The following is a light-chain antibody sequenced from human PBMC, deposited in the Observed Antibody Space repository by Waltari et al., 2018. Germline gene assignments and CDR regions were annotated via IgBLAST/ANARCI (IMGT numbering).Light chain of an antibody. V-gene: IGLV2-23*01. Sequence: QSALTQPASVSGSPGQSITISCTGTSSAVGSYNLVSWYQQHPGKAPKLMIYEGSKRPSGVSNLFSGSKSGNTASLTISGLQAEDEADYYCCSYAGSSVFGGGTKLTVL. J-gene: IGLJ2*01. CDR3: CSYAGSSV. CDR1: SSAVGSYNL. CDR2: EGS.